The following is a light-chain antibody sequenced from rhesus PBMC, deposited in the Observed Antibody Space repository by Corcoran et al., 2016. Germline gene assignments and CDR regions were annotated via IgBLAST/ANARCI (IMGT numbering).Light chain of an antibody. Sequence: DIQMTQSPSSLSASVGDTVTITCRASQGISSWLAWYQQHPGKAPKLLIYTASGLQSGCPSRFSGRGHGTDFTLTISSLQPEDFATYYCQQYNSAPRTFGQGTKVEIK. CDR2: TAS. V-gene: IGKV1-21*01. CDR1: QGISSW. CDR3: QQYNSAPRT. J-gene: IGKJ1*01.